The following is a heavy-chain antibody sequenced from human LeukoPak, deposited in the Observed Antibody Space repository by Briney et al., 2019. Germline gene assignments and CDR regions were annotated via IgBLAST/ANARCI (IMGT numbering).Heavy chain of an antibody. V-gene: IGHV4-30-2*01. CDR3: ARGGTMVRGLVDYYYGMDV. J-gene: IGHJ6*02. Sequence: SETLSLTCAVSGGSISSGGYSWSWLRQPPGTGLEWIGYIYHSGSTYYNPSLKSRVTISVDRSKNQFSLKLSSVTAADTAVYYCARGGTMVRGLVDYYYGMDVWGQGTTVTVSS. D-gene: IGHD3-10*01. CDR2: IYHSGST. CDR1: GGSISSGGYS.